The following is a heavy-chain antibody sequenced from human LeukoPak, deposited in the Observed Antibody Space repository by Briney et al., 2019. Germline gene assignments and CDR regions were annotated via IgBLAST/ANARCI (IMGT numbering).Heavy chain of an antibody. Sequence: PGGSLRLSCAASGFIVSSNYMSWVRQAPGKGLEWVSVIYSGGSTYYADSVKGRFTISRDNSKNTLYLQMNSLRAEDTAVYYCARGTYGDGNNWFDPWGQGTLVTVSS. J-gene: IGHJ5*02. CDR3: ARGTYGDGNNWFDP. D-gene: IGHD4-17*01. CDR2: IYSGGST. CDR1: GFIVSSNY. V-gene: IGHV3-53*01.